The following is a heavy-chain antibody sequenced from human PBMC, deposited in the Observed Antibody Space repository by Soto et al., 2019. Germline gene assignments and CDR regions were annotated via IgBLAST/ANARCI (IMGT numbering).Heavy chain of an antibody. V-gene: IGHV1-2*02. CDR1: GYTFTGYY. Sequence: RASVKVSCKASGYTFTGYYIHWVRQAPGQGLEWMGWINPNSGGTNYAQKFQGRVTMTRDTSISTAYMELSRLRSDDTAVYYCARQYCSSTSCPRGRFDPWGQGTLVTVSS. D-gene: IGHD2-2*01. J-gene: IGHJ5*02. CDR2: INPNSGGT. CDR3: ARQYCSSTSCPRGRFDP.